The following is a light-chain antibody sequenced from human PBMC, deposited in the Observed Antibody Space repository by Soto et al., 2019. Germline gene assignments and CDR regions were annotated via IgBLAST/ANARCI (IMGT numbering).Light chain of an antibody. CDR3: SSYANTNNFV. V-gene: IGLV2-8*01. Sequence: QSALTQPPSASGSPGQSVTISCTGTSSDVGAYDYVSWYQQHPGEAPKLMIYEVTKRPSGVPDRFSGSKSGNMASLTVSGLQAEDEADYYCSSYANTNNFVFGTGTKLTVL. J-gene: IGLJ1*01. CDR1: SSDVGAYDY. CDR2: EVT.